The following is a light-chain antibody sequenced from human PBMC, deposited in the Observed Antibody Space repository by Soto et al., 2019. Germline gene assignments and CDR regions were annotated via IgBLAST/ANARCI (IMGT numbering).Light chain of an antibody. V-gene: IGKV1-5*03. CDR2: KAS. CDR1: QSISPW. CDR3: QPSNSYPWT. J-gene: IGKJ1*01. Sequence: GDRVTITCRASQSISPWLAWYQQKPGKAPKLLIYKASSLQSGVPSRFSGSGSGTEFTLTISNLQPDDFATYYCQPSNSYPWTFGQGTKVDIK.